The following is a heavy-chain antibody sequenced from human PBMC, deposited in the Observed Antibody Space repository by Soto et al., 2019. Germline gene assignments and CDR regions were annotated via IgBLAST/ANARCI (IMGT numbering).Heavy chain of an antibody. CDR2: IWFDGSKM. V-gene: IGHV3-33*01. Sequence: QVLLVESGGGVVQPGRSLRLSCAASGFSFSTYAMHWVRQAPGKGLEWVAVIWFDGSKMYYADSVKGRFTISRDNSKNALYLEMNSLRDEDTAVYYGARGQSDRAPEDYWGQGTLVTVSS. CDR3: ARGQSDRAPEDY. D-gene: IGHD2-21*01. CDR1: GFSFSTYA. J-gene: IGHJ4*02.